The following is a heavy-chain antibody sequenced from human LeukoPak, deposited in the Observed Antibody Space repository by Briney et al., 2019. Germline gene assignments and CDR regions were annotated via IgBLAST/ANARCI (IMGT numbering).Heavy chain of an antibody. CDR3: ARGYCGGDCYGCIY. V-gene: IGHV4-31*03. D-gene: IGHD2-21*02. Sequence: SQTLSVTCTVSGGSISSGGYYWSWIRQHPGKGLEWIGYIYYSGSTYYNPSLKSRVTISVDTSKNQFSLKLRSVTAADTAVYYCARGYCGGDCYGCIYWGQGTLVTVSS. CDR2: IYYSGST. CDR1: GGSISSGGYY. J-gene: IGHJ4*02.